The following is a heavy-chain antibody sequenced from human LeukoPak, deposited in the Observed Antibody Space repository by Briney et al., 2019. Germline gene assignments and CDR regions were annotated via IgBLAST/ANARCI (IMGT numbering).Heavy chain of an antibody. Sequence: GESLKISCAASGFTFSSYWMHWVRQLPGKGLVWVSRINSDGSSTSYVDSVKGRFTISRDNAKNTLYLQMNSLRAEDTAVYFCAAPSVVAAFQRWGQGTLVTVSS. CDR2: INSDGSST. CDR1: GFTFSSYW. CDR3: AAPSVVAAFQR. V-gene: IGHV3-74*01. D-gene: IGHD2-15*01. J-gene: IGHJ1*01.